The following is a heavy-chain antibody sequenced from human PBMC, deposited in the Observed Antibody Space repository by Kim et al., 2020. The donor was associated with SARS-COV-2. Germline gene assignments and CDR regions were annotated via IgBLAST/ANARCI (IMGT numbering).Heavy chain of an antibody. CDR3: ARLIGSSGWFDY. J-gene: IGHJ4*02. Sequence: IRYRPSFQGQGTISADTSISTAYLQWSSLRASDTAMYYCARLIGSSGWFDYWGQGTLVTVSS. V-gene: IGHV5-51*01. D-gene: IGHD6-19*01. CDR2: I.